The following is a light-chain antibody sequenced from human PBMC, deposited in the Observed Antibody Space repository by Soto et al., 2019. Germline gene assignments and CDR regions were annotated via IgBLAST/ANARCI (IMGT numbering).Light chain of an antibody. CDR1: SSDVGGYNY. CDR3: SSYTSSSTWV. V-gene: IGLV2-14*01. CDR2: EVS. Sequence: QSALTQPASVSGSPGQSITISCAGSSSDVGGYNYVSWYQQHPGKAPKLMIYEVSKRPSGVSNRFSASKSVNTASLTVSGLQAEDEADYDCSSYTSSSTWVFGGGTKLTVL. J-gene: IGLJ3*02.